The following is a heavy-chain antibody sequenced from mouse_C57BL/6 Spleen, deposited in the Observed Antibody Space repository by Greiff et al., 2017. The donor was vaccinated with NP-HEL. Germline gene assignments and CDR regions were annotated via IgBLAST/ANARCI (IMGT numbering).Heavy chain of an antibody. CDR1: GYTFTSYW. CDR2: IHPNSGST. CDR3: ARSGYGNWYYFDY. J-gene: IGHJ2*01. Sequence: QVQLQQPGAELVKPGASVKLSCKASGYTFTSYWMHWVKQRPGPGLEWIGMIHPNSGSTNYNAKFKSKATLTVDKSSSTAYMQLSSLTSEDSAVYYCARSGYGNWYYFDYWGQGTTLTVSS. D-gene: IGHD2-1*01. V-gene: IGHV1-64*01.